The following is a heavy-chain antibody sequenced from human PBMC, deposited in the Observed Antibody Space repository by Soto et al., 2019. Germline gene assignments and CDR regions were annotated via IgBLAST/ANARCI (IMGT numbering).Heavy chain of an antibody. Sequence: SETLSLTCTVSGGSISSSSYYWGWIRQPPGKGLEWIGSIYYSGSTYYNPSLKSRVTISVDTSKNQFSLKLSSVTAADTAVYYCARDGYSGYDRDYWGQGTLVTVSS. V-gene: IGHV4-39*02. D-gene: IGHD5-12*01. J-gene: IGHJ4*02. CDR2: IYYSGST. CDR3: ARDGYSGYDRDY. CDR1: GGSISSSSYY.